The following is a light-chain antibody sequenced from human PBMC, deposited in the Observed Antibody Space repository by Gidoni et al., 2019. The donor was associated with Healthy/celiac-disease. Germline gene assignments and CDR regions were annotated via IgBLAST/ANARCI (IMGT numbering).Light chain of an antibody. CDR1: QIIGSS. CDR2: YAP. CDR3: NQSSSLPRT. J-gene: IGKJ2*02. Sequence: EIVLTQSPDFQSVTPKEQVTITCRASQIIGSSLHLYQQKPDQSQKLLIKYAPQSISGVTSRLSGRGSGRDFTLTIKSLEAEDAEAYYWNQSSSLPRTFGQGTKLEIK. V-gene: IGKV6D-21*02.